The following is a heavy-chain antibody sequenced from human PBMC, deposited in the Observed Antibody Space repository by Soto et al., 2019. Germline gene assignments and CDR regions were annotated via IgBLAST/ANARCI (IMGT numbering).Heavy chain of an antibody. J-gene: IGHJ4*02. Sequence: GGSLRLSCAASGFTFSSYAMSWVRQAPGKGLEWVSAITGSGGSTYYADSVKGRFTISRDNSKSTLYLQMSSLRGEDMAVYYFALGSGGPRPYYFDYCGQGTLVTVS. CDR1: GFTFSSYA. CDR3: ALGSGGPRPYYFDY. D-gene: IGHD2-15*01. V-gene: IGHV3-23*01. CDR2: ITGSGGST.